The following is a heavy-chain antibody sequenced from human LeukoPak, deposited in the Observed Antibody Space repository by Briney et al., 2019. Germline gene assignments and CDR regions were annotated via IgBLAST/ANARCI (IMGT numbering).Heavy chain of an antibody. V-gene: IGHV4-59*08. CDR3: ARLIERVDYYDSSGYAFDI. J-gene: IGHJ3*02. D-gene: IGHD3-22*01. CDR2: IYYSGST. Sequence: PSETLSLTCTVSGGSISSYYWSWIRQPPGKGLEWTGYIYYSGSTNYNPSLKSRVTISVDTSKNQFSLKLSSVTAADTAVYYCARLIERVDYYDSSGYAFDIWGQGTMVTVSS. CDR1: GGSISSYY.